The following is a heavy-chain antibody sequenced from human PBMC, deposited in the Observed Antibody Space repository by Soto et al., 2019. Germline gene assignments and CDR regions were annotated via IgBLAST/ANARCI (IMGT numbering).Heavy chain of an antibody. Sequence: DVQLVASGGGVIQPGGSLRLSCAALGLTVRGKKYITWVRQAPGKGLEWVSALYDVDGTYYADSAKGRFTISRDNSNNIIYLQMNSLGTDDTAVYYCASWLEREPAYDIWGLGTMVTVSS. J-gene: IGHJ3*02. D-gene: IGHD1-1*01. CDR2: LYDVDGT. CDR1: GLTVRGKKY. CDR3: ASWLEREPAYDI. V-gene: IGHV3-53*01.